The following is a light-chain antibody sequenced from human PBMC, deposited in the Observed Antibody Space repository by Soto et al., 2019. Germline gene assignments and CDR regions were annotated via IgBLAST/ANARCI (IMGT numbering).Light chain of an antibody. V-gene: IGKV1-5*03. CDR3: QQSYSTPIT. CDR2: KAS. J-gene: IGKJ5*01. Sequence: DVRMTQSPSTLPASIGDRVTITCRASQSISNWLAWYQQKPGTAPKVLIYKASTLKSGVPSRFSGSGSGTDFTLTISSLQPEDFATYYCQQSYSTPITFAQGTRLEIK. CDR1: QSISNW.